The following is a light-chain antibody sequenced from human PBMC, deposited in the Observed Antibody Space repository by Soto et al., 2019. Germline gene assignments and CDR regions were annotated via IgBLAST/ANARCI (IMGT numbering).Light chain of an antibody. CDR2: GNS. Sequence: QSVLTQPPSVSGAPGQRVTISCTGSSSNIGAGYDVHWYQQLPGTAPKLLIYGNSNRPSGVPDRFSGSKSGTSASLAITGLQAEDEADYYCQSYDSSLSFRGVFGGGTKLTVL. V-gene: IGLV1-40*01. CDR3: QSYDSSLSFRGV. J-gene: IGLJ2*01. CDR1: SSNIGAGYD.